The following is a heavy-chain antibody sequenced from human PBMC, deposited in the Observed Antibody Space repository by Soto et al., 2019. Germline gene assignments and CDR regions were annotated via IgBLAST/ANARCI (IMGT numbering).Heavy chain of an antibody. CDR2: IFSSDSSA. V-gene: IGHV5-51*01. Sequence: GGSLKISCKASGLTFSSYSLGWVRHMPGKGLQWMGNIFSSDSSAKYSPSFVGQVTISVDRSINTAYLQWSSLKASDTAIYYCGTWRGSSWFDYWGPGTLVTVSS. CDR1: GLTFSSYS. J-gene: IGHJ4*02. D-gene: IGHD2-2*01. CDR3: GTWRGSSWFDY.